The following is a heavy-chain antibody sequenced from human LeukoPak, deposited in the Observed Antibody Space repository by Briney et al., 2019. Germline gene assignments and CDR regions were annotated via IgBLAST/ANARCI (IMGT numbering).Heavy chain of an antibody. CDR2: ISSSSSYI. J-gene: IGHJ6*03. D-gene: IGHD3-16*01. V-gene: IGHV3-21*01. CDR3: ARVSDYDYVWGRQSMYYMDV. CDR1: GFTFSSYS. Sequence: SGGSLRLSCAASGFTFSSYSMNWVRQAPGKGLEWVSSISSSSSYIYYADSVKGRFTISRDNAKNSLYLQMNSLRAEDTAVYYCARVSDYDYVWGRQSMYYMDVWGKGTTVTVSS.